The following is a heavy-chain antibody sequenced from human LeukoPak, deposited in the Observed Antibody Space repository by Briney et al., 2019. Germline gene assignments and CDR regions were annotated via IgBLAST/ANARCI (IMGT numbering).Heavy chain of an antibody. CDR1: GFTFSSYS. D-gene: IGHD6-19*01. V-gene: IGHV3-21*01. CDR2: ISSSSSYI. Sequence: GGSLRLSCAASGFTFSSYSMNWVRQAPGKGLEWVSSISSSSSYIYYADSVKGRFTISRDNAKNSLYLQMNSLSAEDTAVYYCARVSIAVAGTSFDYWGQGTLVTVSS. J-gene: IGHJ4*02. CDR3: ARVSIAVAGTSFDY.